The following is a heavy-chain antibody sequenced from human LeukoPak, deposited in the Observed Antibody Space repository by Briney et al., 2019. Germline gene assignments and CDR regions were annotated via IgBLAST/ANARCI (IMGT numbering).Heavy chain of an antibody. D-gene: IGHD2-2*01. CDR1: GFTFRSYG. Sequence: GGSLTLSCAASGFTFRSYGMHWVRQAPGKGLEWVAVISYDGSNKYYADSVKGRFTISRDNSKNTLYLQMNSLRAEDTAVYYCEKDGKAYQLPNYYYYGMDVGGQGPTATVS. J-gene: IGHJ6*02. CDR2: ISYDGSNK. CDR3: EKDGKAYQLPNYYYYGMDV. V-gene: IGHV3-30*18.